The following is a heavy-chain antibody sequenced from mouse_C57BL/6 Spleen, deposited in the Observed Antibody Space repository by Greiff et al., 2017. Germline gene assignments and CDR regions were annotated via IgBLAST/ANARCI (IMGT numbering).Heavy chain of an antibody. CDR1: GYTFTSYT. CDR2: INPSSGYT. J-gene: IGHJ2*01. D-gene: IGHD2-4*01. V-gene: IGHV1-4*01. CDR3: ARSNDYDVFFDY. Sequence: VQLQQSGAELARPGASVKMSCKASGYTFTSYTMHWVKQRPGQGLEWIGYINPSSGYTKYNQKFKDEATLTADKSSSTAYMQLSSLTSEDSAVYYCARSNDYDVFFDYWGQGTTLTVSS.